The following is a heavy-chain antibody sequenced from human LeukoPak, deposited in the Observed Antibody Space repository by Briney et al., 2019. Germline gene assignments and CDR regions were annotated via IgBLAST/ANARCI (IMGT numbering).Heavy chain of an antibody. V-gene: IGHV4-31*03. D-gene: IGHD5-24*01. Sequence: SETLSLTCTVSGGSISSGGYYWSWIRQHPGKGLEWIGYIYYSGSTYYNPSLKSRVTISVDTSKNQFSLKLSSVTAADTAVYYRXXXXYNSDAFDIWGQGTMVTVSS. CDR1: GGSISSGGYY. CDR3: XXXXYNSDAFDI. J-gene: IGHJ3*02. CDR2: IYYSGST.